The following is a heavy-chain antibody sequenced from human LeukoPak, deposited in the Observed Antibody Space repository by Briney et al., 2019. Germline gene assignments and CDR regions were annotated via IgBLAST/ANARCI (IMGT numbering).Heavy chain of an antibody. CDR1: GFTFSSYS. CDR2: ISSSSSTI. Sequence: GGSLRLSCAASGFTFSSYSMNRVRQAPGKGLEWVSYISSSSSTIYYADSVKGRFTISRDNAKNSLYLQMNSLRAEDTAVYYCASTQWLANFDYWGQGTLVTVSS. J-gene: IGHJ4*02. V-gene: IGHV3-48*01. D-gene: IGHD6-19*01. CDR3: ASTQWLANFDY.